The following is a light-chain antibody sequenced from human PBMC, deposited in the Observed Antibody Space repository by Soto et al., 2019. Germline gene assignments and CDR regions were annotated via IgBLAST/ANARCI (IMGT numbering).Light chain of an antibody. CDR3: QQANTFPWT. CDR1: QDISSW. CDR2: AAS. J-gene: IGKJ1*01. V-gene: IGKV1-12*01. Sequence: IQMTQSPSSVSASVGDRVTITCRASQDISSWLAWYQQKPGKAPKLLIYAASSLQSGVPSRFSGSGSGTDFTLTISSLQPEDFATYSCQQANTFPWTFGQGTKVEIK.